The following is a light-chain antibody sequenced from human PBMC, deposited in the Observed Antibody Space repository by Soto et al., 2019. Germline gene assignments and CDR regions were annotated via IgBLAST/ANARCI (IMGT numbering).Light chain of an antibody. V-gene: IGKV3-15*01. CDR2: YTS. CDR1: QSVSSD. J-gene: IGKJ1*01. CDR3: QQYNNWPRT. Sequence: EIVMTQSPATLSVSPGESSTLSCRASQSVSSDLAWYQQKPGQAPRLLIYYTSTRATGIPARFSGSGSGTEFTLTISSLQSEDFAVYYCQQYNNWPRTFGQGTRVDIK.